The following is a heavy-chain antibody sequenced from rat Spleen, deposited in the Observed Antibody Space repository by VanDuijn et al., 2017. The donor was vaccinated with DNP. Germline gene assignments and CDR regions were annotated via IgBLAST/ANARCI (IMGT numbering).Heavy chain of an antibody. CDR1: GFTFSNYD. CDR3: ARVQLGYYALDA. J-gene: IGHJ4*01. V-gene: IGHV5-7*01. CDR2: ISYDGSRT. D-gene: IGHD5-1*01. Sequence: EVQLVESGGGLVQPGRSLKLSCTASGFTFSNYDMAWVRQAPEKGLEWVATISYDGSRTYYRDSVRGRFTISRDNAKNTLYLQMDSLRSEETATYYCARVQLGYYALDAWGQGTSVTVSS.